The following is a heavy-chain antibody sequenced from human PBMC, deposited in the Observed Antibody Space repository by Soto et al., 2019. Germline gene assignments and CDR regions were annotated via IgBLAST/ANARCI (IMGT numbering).Heavy chain of an antibody. J-gene: IGHJ6*02. Sequence: GGSLRLSCAASGLTFSSYGMHWVRQAPGKGMEWVAVIWYDGSTKYYADSVKGRFTISRDNSKNTLYLQMNSMRAEDTAVYYCAREEYRPNDFWSASPHYYYGMDVWGQGTTVTVAS. V-gene: IGHV3-33*01. CDR3: AREEYRPNDFWSASPHYYYGMDV. CDR2: IWYDGSTK. D-gene: IGHD3-3*01. CDR1: GLTFSSYG.